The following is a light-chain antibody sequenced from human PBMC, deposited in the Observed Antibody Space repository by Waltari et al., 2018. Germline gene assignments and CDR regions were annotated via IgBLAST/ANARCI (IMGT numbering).Light chain of an antibody. V-gene: IGKV1-5*03. J-gene: IGKJ1*01. Sequence: DIQMTQSPSTLSASVGDRVTITCRASQSISSWLAWYQQKPGKAPKLLIYKASSLESGVPSRFSGSGSGTEFTLTISNLQPDDFATYYCQQYNSYSTFGQGTKVEI. CDR1: QSISSW. CDR2: KAS. CDR3: QQYNSYST.